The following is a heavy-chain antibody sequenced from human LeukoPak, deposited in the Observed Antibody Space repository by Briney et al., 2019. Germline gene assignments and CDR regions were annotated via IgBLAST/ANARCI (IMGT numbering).Heavy chain of an antibody. CDR3: ARRGGYGATYFDY. V-gene: IGHV4-59*01. Sequence: SETLSLTCTVSGGSISSYYWSWIRQPPGQGLEWIGYIYYGGSTNYNPSLKSRVTISVDTSKNQFSLKLSSVTAADTAVYYCARRGGYGATYFDYWGQGTLVTVSS. CDR1: GGSISSYY. J-gene: IGHJ4*02. CDR2: IYYGGST. D-gene: IGHD1-26*01.